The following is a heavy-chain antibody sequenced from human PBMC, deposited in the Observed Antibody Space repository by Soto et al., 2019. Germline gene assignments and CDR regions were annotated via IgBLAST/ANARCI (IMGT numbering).Heavy chain of an antibody. CDR3: ASTIDQLRYFDWSEYDAFDI. CDR1: GFTFSSYW. Sequence: HPGGSLRLSCAASGFTFSSYWMHWVRQAPGKGLVWVSRINSDGSSTSYADSVKGRFTISRDNAKNTLYLQMNSLRAEDTAVYYCASTIDQLRYFDWSEYDAFDIWGQGTMVTVSS. D-gene: IGHD3-9*01. V-gene: IGHV3-74*01. CDR2: INSDGSST. J-gene: IGHJ3*02.